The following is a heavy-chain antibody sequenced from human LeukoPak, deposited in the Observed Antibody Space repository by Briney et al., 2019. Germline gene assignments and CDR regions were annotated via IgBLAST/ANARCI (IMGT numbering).Heavy chain of an antibody. V-gene: IGHV3-23*01. J-gene: IGHJ6*03. Sequence: GGSLRLSCAASGFTFSSYAMSWVRQAPGKGLEWVSGILDSGYSTYYANSVKGRFTISRDNSNNTLYLQMNGLRAEDTAVYYCAKLGGHPLHNYYVGVWGKGTTVAVSS. CDR3: AKLGGHPLHNYYVGV. CDR1: GFTFSSYA. D-gene: IGHD3-16*01. CDR2: ILDSGYST.